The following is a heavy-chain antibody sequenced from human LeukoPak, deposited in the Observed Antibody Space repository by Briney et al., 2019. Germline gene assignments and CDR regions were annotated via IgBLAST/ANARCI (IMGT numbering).Heavy chain of an antibody. V-gene: IGHV3-48*01. CDR2: ISSSSTI. CDR1: GFTFSSYS. J-gene: IGHJ6*03. CDR3: GRDLKGYYYYMDV. Sequence: PGGSLRLSCAASGFTFSSYSMNWVRQAPGKGLEWVSYISSSSTIYYADSVKGRFTISRDNAKNSLYLQMNSLRAENTAVYYCGRDLKGYYYYMDVWGKGTTVTVSS.